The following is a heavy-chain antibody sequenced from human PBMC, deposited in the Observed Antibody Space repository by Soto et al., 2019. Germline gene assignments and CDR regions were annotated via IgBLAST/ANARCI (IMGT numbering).Heavy chain of an antibody. D-gene: IGHD6-19*01. CDR2: MNHSGST. Sequence: QVQLQQWGAGLLKPSETLSLTCAVYGGSFSGYYWTWIRQPPGKGLVWIGEMNHSGSTSYNPSLKSRITISVDTSKNQVSLKLGSVTATNTAVYYCTRRRGSSGTRYFDLWGRGSLITVSS. V-gene: IGHV4-34*01. CDR3: TRRRGSSGTRYFDL. J-gene: IGHJ2*01. CDR1: GGSFSGYY.